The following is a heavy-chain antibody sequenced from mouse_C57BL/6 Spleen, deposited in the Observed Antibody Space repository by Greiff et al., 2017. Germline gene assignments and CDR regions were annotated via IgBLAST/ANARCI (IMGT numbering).Heavy chain of an antibody. D-gene: IGHD2-2*01. V-gene: IGHV1-81*01. CDR3: ARSEVNWPFDV. J-gene: IGHJ1*03. CDR1: GYTFTSYG. Sequence: VKLMESGAELARPGASVKLSCKASGYTFTSYGISWVKQRTGQGLEWIGEIYPRSGNTYYNEKFKGKATLTADKSSSTAYMELRSLTSEDSAVYFCARSEVNWPFDVWGTGTTVTVSS. CDR2: IYPRSGNT.